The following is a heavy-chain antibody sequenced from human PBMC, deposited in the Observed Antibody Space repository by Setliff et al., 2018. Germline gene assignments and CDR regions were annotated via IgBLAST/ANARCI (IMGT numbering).Heavy chain of an antibody. J-gene: IGHJ4*02. CDR1: GYTFTSYA. Sequence: GASVKVSCKASGYTFTSYAMHWVRQAPGQRLEWMGWINAGNGNTKYSQKFQGRVTITRDTSASTAYMELSSLRSEDTAVYYCARDISAAVPAAILYYWGQGTLVTAPQ. D-gene: IGHD2-2*01. CDR2: INAGNGNT. CDR3: ARDISAAVPAAILYY. V-gene: IGHV1-3*01.